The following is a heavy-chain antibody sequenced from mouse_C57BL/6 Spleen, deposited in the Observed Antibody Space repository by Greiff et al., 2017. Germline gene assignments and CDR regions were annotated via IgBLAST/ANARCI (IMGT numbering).Heavy chain of an antibody. CDR1: GFTFSDYY. J-gene: IGHJ4*01. Sequence: EVKLVESEGGLVQPGSSMKLSCTASGFTFSDYYMAWVRQVPEKGLEWVANINYDGSSTYYLEPLKSRFIITRDNAQNILYLQMSSLKSEDTAAYYCAGEEAYDYAMDYWGQGTSVTVSS. D-gene: IGHD2-3*01. V-gene: IGHV5-16*01. CDR3: AGEEAYDYAMDY. CDR2: INYDGSST.